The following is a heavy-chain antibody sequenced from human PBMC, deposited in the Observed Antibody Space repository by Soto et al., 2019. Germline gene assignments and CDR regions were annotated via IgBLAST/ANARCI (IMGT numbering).Heavy chain of an antibody. CDR3: ARDSHYAFDY. Sequence: GGSLRLSCAASGFTFSSYTMNWVRQAPGKGLERVSYISTSDRSIYLADSVKGRFTISRDNAKNSLYLQMNSLRAEDTAVYYCARDSHYAFDYWGQGALVTVSS. V-gene: IGHV3-48*01. CDR1: GFTFSSYT. D-gene: IGHD4-17*01. J-gene: IGHJ4*02. CDR2: ISTSDRSI.